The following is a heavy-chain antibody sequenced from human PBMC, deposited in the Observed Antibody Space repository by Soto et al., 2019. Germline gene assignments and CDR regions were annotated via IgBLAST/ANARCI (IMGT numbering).Heavy chain of an antibody. CDR2: ISGYNGNT. CDR1: GYTFTNYG. Sequence: QVQLVQSGAEVKKPGASVKVSCKASGYTFTNYGISWVRQAPGQGLEWMGWISGYNGNTNYAQKFQGRVTMTTDTATTAADMERRSLGSDDTAVYYGASGQWVGYHYYAMDVWGQGTPVTVSS. D-gene: IGHD6-19*01. J-gene: IGHJ6*02. CDR3: ASGQWVGYHYYAMDV. V-gene: IGHV1-18*01.